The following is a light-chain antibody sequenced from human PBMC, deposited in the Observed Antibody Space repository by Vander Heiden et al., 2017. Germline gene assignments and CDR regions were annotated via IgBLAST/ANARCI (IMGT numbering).Light chain of an antibody. CDR1: SSDVGSYNY. J-gene: IGLJ2*01. CDR3: SSYGGSNNLL. CDR2: EVT. Sequence: QSALTQPPFASGSPGQSVNIPCTGTSSDVGSYNYVSWYQQNPGKAPQLMVYEVTKRPSGVPDRFSGSKSGNTAYLTVSGLQAEDEADYYCSSYGGSNNLLFGGGTKLTVL. V-gene: IGLV2-8*01.